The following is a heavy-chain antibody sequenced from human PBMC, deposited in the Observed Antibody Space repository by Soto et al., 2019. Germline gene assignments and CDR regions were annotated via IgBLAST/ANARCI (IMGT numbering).Heavy chain of an antibody. CDR3: ARCRTGRGIFDY. J-gene: IGHJ4*02. CDR2: IIPIFGTA. D-gene: IGHD1-1*01. CDR1: GGTFSSYA. V-gene: IGHV1-69*13. Sequence: GASVKVSCKASGGTFSSYAISWVRQAPGQGLEWMGGIIPIFGTANYAQKFQGRVTITADESTSTAYMELSSLRSEDTAVYYCARCRTGRGIFDYWGQGTLVTVSS.